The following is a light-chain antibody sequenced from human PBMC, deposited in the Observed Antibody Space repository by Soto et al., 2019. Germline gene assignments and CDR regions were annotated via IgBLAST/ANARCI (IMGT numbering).Light chain of an antibody. CDR3: QQYHNWPPYT. J-gene: IGKJ2*01. CDR1: QSVSSN. V-gene: IGKV3-15*01. CDR2: DAS. Sequence: EIMMTQSPATLSVSPGERAIFSCRASQSVSSNLAWFQQKPGQAPRLLIYDASTRATVIPARFSGSGSGTEFTLTISSLQSEDVAVYYCQQYHNWPPYTFGQRTKLQIK.